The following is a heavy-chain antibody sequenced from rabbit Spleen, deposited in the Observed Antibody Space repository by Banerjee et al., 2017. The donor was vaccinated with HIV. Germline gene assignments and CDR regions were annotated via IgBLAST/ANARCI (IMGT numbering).Heavy chain of an antibody. D-gene: IGHD8-1*01. Sequence: QEQLEESGGDLVKPGASLTLTCTASGFSFSNYYYMCWVRQAPGKGLEWIACMDTGSSGFTYFASWAKGRFTISKTSSTTVTLQMTSLTAADTATYFCARDSGSSFSSYGMDLWGQGTLVTVS. CDR3: ARDSGSSFSSYGMDL. CDR2: MDTGSSGFT. CDR1: GFSFSNYYY. J-gene: IGHJ6*01. V-gene: IGHV1S45*01.